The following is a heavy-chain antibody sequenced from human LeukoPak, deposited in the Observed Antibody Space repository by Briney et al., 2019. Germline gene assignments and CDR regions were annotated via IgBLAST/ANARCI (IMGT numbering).Heavy chain of an antibody. CDR2: INHSGST. J-gene: IGHJ5*02. CDR3: ARGPDYYDIVTGSTTNWFDP. Sequence: SETLSLTCAVYGGSYSGSYWSWIRQPPGKGLEWIGEINHSGSTNYNPSLKSRVTISVDTSKNQFSLKLSSVTAADTAVYYCARGPDYYDIVTGSTTNWFDPWGQGTLVTVSS. CDR1: GGSYSGSY. V-gene: IGHV4-34*01. D-gene: IGHD3-22*01.